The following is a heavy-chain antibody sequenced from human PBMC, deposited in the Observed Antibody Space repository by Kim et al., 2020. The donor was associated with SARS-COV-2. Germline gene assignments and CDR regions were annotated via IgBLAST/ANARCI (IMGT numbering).Heavy chain of an antibody. V-gene: IGHV1-3*01. CDR3: ARDDPIGWSSSWYLIFDY. CDR1: GYTFTSYA. J-gene: IGHJ4*02. CDR2: INAGNGNT. Sequence: ASVKVSCKASGYTFTSYAMHWVRQAPGQRLEWMGWINAGNGNTKYSQKFQGRVTITRDTSASTAYMELSSLRSEDTAVYYCARDDPIGWSSSWYLIFDYWGQGTLVTVSS. D-gene: IGHD6-13*01.